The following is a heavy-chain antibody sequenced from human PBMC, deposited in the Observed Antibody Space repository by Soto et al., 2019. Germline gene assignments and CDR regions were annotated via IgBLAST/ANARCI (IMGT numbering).Heavy chain of an antibody. CDR1: GGSISSYY. V-gene: IGHV4-59*01. D-gene: IGHD3-3*01. CDR3: ALWKYYYHCLDV. J-gene: IGHJ6*02. Sequence: SETLSLTCTVSGGSISSYYWSWIRQPPGKGLEWIGYIYYSGSTNYNPSLKSRVTISVDTSKNRFSLKLSSVTAADTAVYYCALWKYYYHCLDVWGQGTTVTVSS. CDR2: IYYSGST.